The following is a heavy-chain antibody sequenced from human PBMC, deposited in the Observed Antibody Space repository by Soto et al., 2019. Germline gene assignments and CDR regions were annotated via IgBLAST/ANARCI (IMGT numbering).Heavy chain of an antibody. CDR1: GGSFSVYY. J-gene: IGHJ4*02. V-gene: IGHV4-34*01. CDR3: AGGHSAGSSGCLGDFDY. D-gene: IGHD6-19*01. CDR2: INNKGST. Sequence: SETRSLTCAVYGGSFSVYYWGWIRQPPGKGREWIGEINNKGSTNYNPSLRSGVTISVDTPKNQFSLKLSSVTAADTAVYYCAGGHSAGSSGCLGDFDYWGQGTLVTVSS.